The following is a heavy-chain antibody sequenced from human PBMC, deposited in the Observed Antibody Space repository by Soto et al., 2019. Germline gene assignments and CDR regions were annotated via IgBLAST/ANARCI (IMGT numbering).Heavy chain of an antibody. CDR2: ISYDGSNK. CDR3: ANITITMIVGVDAFDI. D-gene: IGHD3-22*01. Sequence: QVQLVESGGGVVQPGRSLRLSCAASGFTFSSYGMHWVRQAPGKGLEWVAVISYDGSNKYYADSVKGRFTISRDNSKNTLYLQMNSLRAEDTAVYYCANITITMIVGVDAFDIWGQETMVTVSS. J-gene: IGHJ3*02. V-gene: IGHV3-30*18. CDR1: GFTFSSYG.